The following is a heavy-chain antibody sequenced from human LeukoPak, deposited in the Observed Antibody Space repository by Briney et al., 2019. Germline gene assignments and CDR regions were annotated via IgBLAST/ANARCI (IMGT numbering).Heavy chain of an antibody. CDR3: AKVGGTENWFDP. D-gene: IGHD1-26*01. J-gene: IGHJ5*02. V-gene: IGHV4-61*02. Sequence: SQTLSPTRTVAGGSISSGNYYWSWIRQPAGKGLEWIGRIFTSGSTNYNPSLKSRVTISVDTSKNQFSLKLTSVTAADTAVYYCAKVGGTENWFDPWGQGALVTVSS. CDR1: GGSISSGNYY. CDR2: IFTSGST.